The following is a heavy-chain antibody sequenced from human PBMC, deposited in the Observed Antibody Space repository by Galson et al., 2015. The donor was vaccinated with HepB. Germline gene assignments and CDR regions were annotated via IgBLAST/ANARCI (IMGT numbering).Heavy chain of an antibody. CDR1: EFIFSDAA. CDR3: TMYSGIVGGNAFDC. Sequence: SLRLSCAASEFIFSDAAIHWVRQASGKGLEWVGRIRSKANNYATSYGVSVKGRFTISRDDSKNTAYLQMDSLKTEDTAVYYCTMYSGIVGGNAFDCWGQGTLVIVSS. D-gene: IGHD1-26*01. CDR2: IRSKANNYAT. J-gene: IGHJ4*02. V-gene: IGHV3-73*01.